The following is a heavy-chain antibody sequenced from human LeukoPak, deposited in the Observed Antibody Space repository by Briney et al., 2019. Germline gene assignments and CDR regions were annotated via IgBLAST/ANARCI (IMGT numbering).Heavy chain of an antibody. D-gene: IGHD5-18*01. CDR3: ARRRGYSYGEDY. CDR2: IYSGGST. J-gene: IGHJ4*02. V-gene: IGHV4-39*01. Sequence: SETLSLTCTVSGGSISSSHYNWGWIRQPPGKGLEWIGSIYSGGSTYYNPSLKSRVTTSGDTSRNQFSLKLNSVTAADTAVYYCARRRGYSYGEDYWGQGTLVTVSS. CDR1: GGSISSSHYN.